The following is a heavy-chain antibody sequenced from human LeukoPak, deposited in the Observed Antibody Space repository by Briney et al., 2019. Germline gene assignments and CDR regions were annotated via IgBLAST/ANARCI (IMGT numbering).Heavy chain of an antibody. CDR3: ARLSSQYYDVYHYYFDY. J-gene: IGHJ4*02. CDR2: IYYSGNT. CDR1: GGSIISGSSY. D-gene: IGHD4-17*01. V-gene: IGHV4-39*01. Sequence: PSETLSLTCSVSGGSIISGSSYWGWIRQPPGKGLEWIGSIYYSGNTYYNPSLKSRVTMSVDTSKNQFSLKLNSVTAADTAVYYCARLSSQYYDVYHYYFDYWGQETLVTVSS.